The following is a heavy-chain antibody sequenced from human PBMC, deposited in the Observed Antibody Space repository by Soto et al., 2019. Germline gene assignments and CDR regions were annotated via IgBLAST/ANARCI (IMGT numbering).Heavy chain of an antibody. CDR2: INPSGGST. D-gene: IGHD3-10*01. J-gene: IGHJ6*02. CDR1: GYTFTSYY. V-gene: IGHV1-46*01. Sequence: XSVKVSCKASGYTFTSYYMHWVRQAPGQGLEWMGVINPSGGSTSYAQKFQGRVAMTRDTSTSTVYMELSSLSSEDTAVYYCARNRGRMDVWGQGTTVTVSS. CDR3: ARNRGRMDV.